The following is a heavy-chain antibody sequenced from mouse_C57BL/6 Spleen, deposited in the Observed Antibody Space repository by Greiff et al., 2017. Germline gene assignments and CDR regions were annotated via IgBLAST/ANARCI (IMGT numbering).Heavy chain of an antibody. CDR2: IYPRSGNT. CDR3: ARSGDYGNGYYFDY. D-gene: IGHD2-1*01. Sequence: QVQLQQSGAELARPGASVKLSCKASGYTFTSYGISWVKQRTEQGLEWIGEIYPRSGNTYYNEKFKGKATLTADKSSSTAYMELRSLTSEDSAVYFCARSGDYGNGYYFDYWGQGTTLTVSS. J-gene: IGHJ2*01. V-gene: IGHV1-81*01. CDR1: GYTFTSYG.